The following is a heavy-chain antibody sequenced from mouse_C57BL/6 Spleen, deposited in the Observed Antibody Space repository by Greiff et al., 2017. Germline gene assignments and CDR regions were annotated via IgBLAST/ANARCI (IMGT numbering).Heavy chain of an antibody. CDR2: IYPGDGDT. J-gene: IGHJ1*03. CDR1: GYAFSSSW. Sequence: QVQLQQSGPELVKPGASVKISCKASGYAFSSSWMNWVKQRPGKGLEWIGRIYPGDGDTNYNGKFKGKATLTADKSSSTAFLQLSRLTSEYSAVSVCSCVGVDYGSSYGYFDVWGTGTTVTVSS. CDR3: SCVGVDYGSSYGYFDV. V-gene: IGHV1-82*01. D-gene: IGHD1-1*01.